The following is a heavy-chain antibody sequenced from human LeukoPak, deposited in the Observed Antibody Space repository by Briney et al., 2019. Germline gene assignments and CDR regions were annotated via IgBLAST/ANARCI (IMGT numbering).Heavy chain of an antibody. J-gene: IGHJ5*02. Sequence: SSETLSLTCAVSGDSISSNYWWSWVRQPPGKGLAWIGEIYHSGSTNYIPSLKSRITISVDKPKNQFSLRLNSVTAADTAVYFCARMVRGVISKWFDPWGQGILVTVSS. V-gene: IGHV4-4*02. CDR2: IYHSGST. D-gene: IGHD3-10*01. CDR1: GDSISSNYW. CDR3: ARMVRGVISKWFDP.